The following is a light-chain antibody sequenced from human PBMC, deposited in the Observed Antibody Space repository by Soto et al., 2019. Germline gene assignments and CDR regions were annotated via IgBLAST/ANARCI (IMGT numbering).Light chain of an antibody. CDR3: AAWDDNLKAQV. CDR1: SSNIGDNL. J-gene: IGLJ1*01. CDR2: RNN. V-gene: IGLV1-47*01. Sequence: QSALTQPPSASGTPGQGVIISCSGGSSNIGDNLVYWYQQLPGTVPKLLIYRNNQRPSGIPDRFSGSKSGTSASLAISGLRSEDEGDYFCAAWDDNLKAQVFGTGTKLTVL.